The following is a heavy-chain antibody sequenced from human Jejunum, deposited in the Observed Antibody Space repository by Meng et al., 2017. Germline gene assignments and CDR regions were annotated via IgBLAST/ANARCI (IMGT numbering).Heavy chain of an antibody. CDR2: INPTTGGT. CDR3: ARGAERWLQLGAFDY. D-gene: IGHD5-24*01. CDR1: GYTFTDYY. Sequence: QVQLVQSGAEVKKPGASVKVSCKASGYTFTDYYVHWVRQAPGQGPEWMGRINPTTGGTNYAQKFKGSVTITTDTSNTAYLDLSSLTSDDTAVYYCARGAERWLQLGAFDYWGQGTLVTVSS. J-gene: IGHJ4*02. V-gene: IGHV1-2*06.